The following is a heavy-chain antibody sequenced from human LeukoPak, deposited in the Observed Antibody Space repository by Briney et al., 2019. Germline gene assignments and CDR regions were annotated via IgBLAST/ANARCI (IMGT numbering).Heavy chain of an antibody. CDR3: ARDPGAFPYFFDY. D-gene: IGHD4/OR15-4a*01. J-gene: IGHJ4*02. CDR2: ISGSGGST. V-gene: IGHV3-23*01. Sequence: GGSLRLSCAASGFTFSSYAMSWVRQAPGKGLEWVSAISGSGGSTYYADSVKGRSTISRDDSKNTVYLQMNSLRVEDSAVYYCARDPGAFPYFFDYWGQGTLVTVSS. CDR1: GFTFSSYA.